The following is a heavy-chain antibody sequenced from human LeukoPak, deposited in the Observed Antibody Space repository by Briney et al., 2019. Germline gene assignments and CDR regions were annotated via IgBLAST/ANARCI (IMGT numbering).Heavy chain of an antibody. D-gene: IGHD3-22*01. CDR3: ASSTYYYDSSGFPS. Sequence: SETLSLTRTVAGGSINSYYWSWIRQPAGKGLEWIGRIYTSGSTNYNPSLKSRVTMSVDTSKNQFSLKLSSVTAADTAVYYCASSTYYYDSSGFPSWGQGTRVTVSS. J-gene: IGHJ5*02. CDR1: GGSINSYY. V-gene: IGHV4-4*07. CDR2: IYTSGST.